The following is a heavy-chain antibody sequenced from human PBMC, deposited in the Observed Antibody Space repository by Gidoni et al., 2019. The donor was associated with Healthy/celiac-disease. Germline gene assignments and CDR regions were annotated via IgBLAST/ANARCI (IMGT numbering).Heavy chain of an antibody. D-gene: IGHD5-12*01. Sequence: QVQLQESGPGLVKPSQTLSLTCTVSGCSISSGSYYWSWIRQPAGKGLEWIGRIYTSGSTNYNPSLKSRVTISVDTSKNQFSLKLSSVTAADTAVYYCARDRGGYIYYYYYGMDVWGQGTTVTVSS. CDR2: IYTSGST. CDR1: GCSISSGSYY. V-gene: IGHV4-61*02. J-gene: IGHJ6*02. CDR3: ARDRGGYIYYYYYGMDV.